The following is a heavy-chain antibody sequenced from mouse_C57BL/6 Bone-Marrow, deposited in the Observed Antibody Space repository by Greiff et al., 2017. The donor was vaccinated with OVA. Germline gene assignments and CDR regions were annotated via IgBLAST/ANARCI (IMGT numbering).Heavy chain of an antibody. V-gene: IGHV1-53*01. CDR2: INPSNGGT. CDR3: ARWLRRDYYAMDY. CDR1: GYTFTSYW. D-gene: IGHD2-2*01. J-gene: IGHJ4*01. Sequence: QVQLQQPGTELVKPGASVKLSCKASGYTFTSYWMHWVKQRPGQGLEWIGNINPSNGGTNYNEKFKSKATLTVDKSSSTAYMQLSSLTSEDSAVYYLARWLRRDYYAMDYWGQGTSVTVSS.